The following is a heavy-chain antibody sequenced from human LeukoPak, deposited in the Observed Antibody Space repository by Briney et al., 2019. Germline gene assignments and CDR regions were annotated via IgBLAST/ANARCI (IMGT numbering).Heavy chain of an antibody. CDR3: AKDTHYYDSSGSIDY. J-gene: IGHJ4*02. CDR1: GFTFSSYA. Sequence: GGSLRLSCAASGFTFSSYAMSWVRQAPGKGLEWVSGISWNSGSIGYADSVKGRFTISRDNAKNSLYLQMNSLRAEDTALYYCAKDTHYYDSSGSIDYWGQGTLVTVSS. V-gene: IGHV3-9*01. D-gene: IGHD3-22*01. CDR2: ISWNSGSI.